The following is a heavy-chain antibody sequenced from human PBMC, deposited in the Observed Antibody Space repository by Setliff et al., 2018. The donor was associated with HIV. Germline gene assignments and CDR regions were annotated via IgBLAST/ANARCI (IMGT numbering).Heavy chain of an antibody. CDR1: GGSFSGHS. CDR3: ARLTTTYYYDSSAYYHPV. CDR2: INRSGSA. D-gene: IGHD3-22*01. V-gene: IGHV4-34*01. J-gene: IGHJ4*02. Sequence: PSETLSLTCAVYGGSFSGHSWTWIRQPPGKGLEWIGEINRSGSANYNRSLKSRVTTSVDTSKNQFSLKLSSVTAADTAVFYCARLTTTYYYDSSAYYHPVWGQGTLVTVSS.